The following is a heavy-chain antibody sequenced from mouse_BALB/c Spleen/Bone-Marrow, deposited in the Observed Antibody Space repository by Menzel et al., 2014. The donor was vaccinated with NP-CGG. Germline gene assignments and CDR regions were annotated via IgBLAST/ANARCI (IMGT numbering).Heavy chain of an antibody. CDR2: ISSGSNNI. Sequence: EVQGVESGGGLVQPGGSRKLSCAASGFTFSSFGMHWVRQAPEKGLEWVAYISSGSNNIYYVDTVKGRFTISRDNPKNTLFLQMTSLRSEDTAMYYWARGGGWDRGDFDYWGQGTTLTVSS. J-gene: IGHJ2*01. V-gene: IGHV5-17*02. CDR1: GFTFSSFG. CDR3: ARGGGWDRGDFDY. D-gene: IGHD4-1*01.